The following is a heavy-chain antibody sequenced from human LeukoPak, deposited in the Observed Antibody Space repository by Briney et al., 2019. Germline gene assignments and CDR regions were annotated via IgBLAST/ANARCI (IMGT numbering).Heavy chain of an antibody. D-gene: IGHD3-9*01. J-gene: IGHJ4*02. Sequence: ASVKVSCKTSGYSFNDYYLHWVRQAPGQGLEWMGWINPNSGRTHYAPKFQGRVTLTTDTSITTAYMELSSLISGDTALYYCARDSSDILTDYYHFWGQGTLVTVSS. V-gene: IGHV1-2*02. CDR2: INPNSGRT. CDR1: GYSFNDYY. CDR3: ARDSSDILTDYYHF.